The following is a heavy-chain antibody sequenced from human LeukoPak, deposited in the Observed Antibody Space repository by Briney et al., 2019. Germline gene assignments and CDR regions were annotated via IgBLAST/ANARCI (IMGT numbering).Heavy chain of an antibody. J-gene: IGHJ4*02. CDR3: AEHLSKRTPFDY. D-gene: IGHD2-21*01. CDR1: GSIFTSYW. V-gene: IGHV5-51*01. CDR2: IYTGDSDT. Sequence: GASLQISCKGSGSIFTSYWIGWGRQLPGKGLEWMGIIYTGDSDTRDSPSFQGQVTISDDKSINTAYLQWSSLKASDTGIYYWAEHLSKRTPFDYWGQGTLVTVSS.